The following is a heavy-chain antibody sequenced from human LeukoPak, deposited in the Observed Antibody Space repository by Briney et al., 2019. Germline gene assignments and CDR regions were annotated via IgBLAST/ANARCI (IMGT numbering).Heavy chain of an antibody. Sequence: SVKVSCKASGYTFTSYGISWVRQAPGQGLEWMGGIIPIFGTANYAQKFQGRVTITADESTSTAYMELSSLRSEDTAVYYCARAPYCGGDCYSYYFDYWGQGTLVTVSS. CDR2: IIPIFGTA. D-gene: IGHD2-21*02. V-gene: IGHV1-69*13. CDR3: ARAPYCGGDCYSYYFDY. CDR1: GYTFTSYG. J-gene: IGHJ4*02.